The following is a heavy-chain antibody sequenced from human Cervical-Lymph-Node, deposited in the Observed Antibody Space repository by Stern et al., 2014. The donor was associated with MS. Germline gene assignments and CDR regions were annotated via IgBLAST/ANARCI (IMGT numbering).Heavy chain of an antibody. CDR2: IYHRGST. Sequence: QLQLQESGSGLVKPSQTLSLTCAVSGGSISSGGYSWSWIRQPPGNGLEWIGYIYHRGSTYYNPSLKSRVTISVDRSKNQFSLKLSSVTAADTAVYYCARSSTVTPNAFDIWGQGTMVTVSS. CDR3: ARSSTVTPNAFDI. D-gene: IGHD4-17*01. V-gene: IGHV4-30-2*01. CDR1: GGSISSGGYS. J-gene: IGHJ3*02.